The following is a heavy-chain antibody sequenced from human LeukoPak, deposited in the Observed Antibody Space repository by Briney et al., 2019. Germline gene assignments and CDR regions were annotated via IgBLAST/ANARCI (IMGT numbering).Heavy chain of an antibody. J-gene: IGHJ5*02. Sequence: SVKVSCKASGGTFSSYAISWVRQAPGQGLEWMGRIIPILGIANYAQKFQGRVTITADKSTSTAYMELSSLRSEDTAVYYCASSTRTLGAPLEEGFDPGGQETLVTVSS. CDR2: IIPILGIA. CDR1: GGTFSSYA. D-gene: IGHD3-16*01. CDR3: ASSTRTLGAPLEEGFDP. V-gene: IGHV1-69*04.